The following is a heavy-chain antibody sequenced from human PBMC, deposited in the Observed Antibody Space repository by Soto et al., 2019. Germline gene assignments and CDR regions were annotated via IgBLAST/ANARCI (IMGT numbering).Heavy chain of an antibody. J-gene: IGHJ6*02. CDR2: ISGSGGST. V-gene: IGHV3-23*01. D-gene: IGHD5-18*01. Sequence: GGSLRLSCAASGFTFSSYAMSWVRQAPGKGLEWVSAISGSGGSTYYADSVKGRFTISRDNSKNTLYLQMNGLRAEDTAVYYCAKGDTVLYDYYYGVDVWGQGTTVTVSS. CDR3: AKGDTVLYDYYYGVDV. CDR1: GFTFSSYA.